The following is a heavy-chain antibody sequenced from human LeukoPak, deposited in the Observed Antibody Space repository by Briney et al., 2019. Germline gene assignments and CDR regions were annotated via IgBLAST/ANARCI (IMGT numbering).Heavy chain of an antibody. CDR2: ISGSGGST. CDR3: AKDEYYYDSSGYYYDIPYFDY. CDR1: GFTFSSYA. D-gene: IGHD3-22*01. Sequence: GGSLRLSCAASGFTFSSYAMNWVRQAPGRGLEWVSAISGSGGSTYYADSVKGRFIISRDNSKNTLYLQMNSLRAEDTAVYYCAKDEYYYDSSGYYYDIPYFDYWGQGTLVTVSS. V-gene: IGHV3-23*01. J-gene: IGHJ4*02.